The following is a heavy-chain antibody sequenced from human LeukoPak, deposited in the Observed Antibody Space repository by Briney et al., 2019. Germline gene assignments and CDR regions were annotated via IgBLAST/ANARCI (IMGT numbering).Heavy chain of an antibody. J-gene: IGHJ6*04. CDR2: ISYDGSNK. D-gene: IGHD6-13*01. CDR3: AKGYSSSWNPYYYYYGMDV. Sequence: GGSLRLSCAASGFTLNSYGMHWARQDPGKGLGWVAVISYDGSNKYYADSVKGRFTISRDNSENTLYLQMNSLRAEDTAVYYCAKGYSSSWNPYYYYYGMDVWGKGTTVTVSS. CDR1: GFTLNSYG. V-gene: IGHV3-30*18.